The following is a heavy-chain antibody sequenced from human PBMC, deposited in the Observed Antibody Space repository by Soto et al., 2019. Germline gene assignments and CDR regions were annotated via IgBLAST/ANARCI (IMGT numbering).Heavy chain of an antibody. CDR3: TRGDLGGAFDY. D-gene: IGHD3-16*01. V-gene: IGHV4-61*08. CDR1: VGSISIGGYY. J-gene: IGHJ4*02. Sequence: PPETLSLTCTFSVGSISIGGYYWSWIRQPPGKALEWIGYVSDSGDSNVNPSLETRVTMSVDTSTNQFSLRLKSVSAADTALYYCTRGDLGGAFDYWGPGILVTVSS. CDR2: VSDSGDS.